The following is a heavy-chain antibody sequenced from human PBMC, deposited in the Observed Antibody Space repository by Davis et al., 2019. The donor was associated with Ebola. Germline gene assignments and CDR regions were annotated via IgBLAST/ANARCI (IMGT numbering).Heavy chain of an antibody. CDR3: AREHYDTLTCRMDY. CDR1: GYTFSNYG. V-gene: IGHV1-69*04. CDR2: IIPILGIA. J-gene: IGHJ4*02. Sequence: SVKVSCKASGYTFSNYGLIWVRQAPGQGLEWMGRIIPILGIANYAQKFQGRVTITADKSTSTAYMELSSLRSEDTAVYYCAREHYDTLTCRMDYWGQGTLVTVSS. D-gene: IGHD3-9*01.